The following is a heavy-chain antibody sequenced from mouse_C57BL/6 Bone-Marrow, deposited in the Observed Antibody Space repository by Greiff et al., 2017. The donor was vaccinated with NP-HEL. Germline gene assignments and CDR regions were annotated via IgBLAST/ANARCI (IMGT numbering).Heavy chain of an antibody. V-gene: IGHV1-42*01. CDR1: GYSFTGYY. CDR3: ARRPPYYYGSRGYFDY. Sequence: VHVKQSGPELVKPGASVKISCKASGYSFTGYYMNWVKQSPEKSLEWIGEINPSTGGTTYNQKFKAKATLTVDKSSSTAYMQLKSLTSEDSAVYYCARRPPYYYGSRGYFDYWGQGTTLTVSS. CDR2: INPSTGGT. D-gene: IGHD1-1*01. J-gene: IGHJ2*01.